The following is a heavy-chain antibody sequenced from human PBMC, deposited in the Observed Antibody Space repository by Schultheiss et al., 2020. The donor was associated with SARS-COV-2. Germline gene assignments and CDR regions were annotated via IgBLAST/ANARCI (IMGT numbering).Heavy chain of an antibody. Sequence: ALRLSCATSGFIFSSYAMHWVRQAPGKGLEWVAVISYDGSNKYYADSVKGRFTISRDNSKNTLYLQMNSLRAEDTAVYYCAREYSSSFDYWGQGTLVTVSS. CDR3: AREYSSSFDY. CDR1: GFIFSSYA. D-gene: IGHD6-6*01. J-gene: IGHJ4*02. CDR2: ISYDGSNK. V-gene: IGHV3-30*01.